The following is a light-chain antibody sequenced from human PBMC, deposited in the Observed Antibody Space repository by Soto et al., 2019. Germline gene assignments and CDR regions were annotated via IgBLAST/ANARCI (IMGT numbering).Light chain of an antibody. Sequence: QLVLTQPPSVSGXXXXRVXXXCTGSSSNIGAGYDVHWYQQLPGTAPKLLIYGNSNRPSGVPDRFSGSKSGTSASLAITGLQAEDEADYYCQSYDSSLSGAVFGGGTQLTVL. CDR2: GNS. J-gene: IGLJ7*01. V-gene: IGLV1-40*01. CDR1: SSNIGAGYD. CDR3: QSYDSSLSGAV.